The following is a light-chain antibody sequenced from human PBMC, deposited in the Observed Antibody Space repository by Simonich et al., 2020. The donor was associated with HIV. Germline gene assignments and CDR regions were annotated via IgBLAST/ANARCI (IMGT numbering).Light chain of an antibody. J-gene: IGKJ1*01. CDR2: WAS. CDR1: QSVLYRSNNKAY. V-gene: IGKV4-1*01. CDR3: QQYHSIPWT. Sequence: DIVMTQSPDSLAVSLGERATINCKSSQSVLYRSNNKAYLGWYQQKPGQTPKLLIYWASTRESGVPDRFSGSGSGTDFTLTISSLQAEDVAVYYCQQYHSIPWTFGQGTKVEIK.